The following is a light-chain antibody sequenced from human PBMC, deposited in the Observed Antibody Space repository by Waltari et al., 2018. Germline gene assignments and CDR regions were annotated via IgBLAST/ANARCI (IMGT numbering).Light chain of an antibody. V-gene: IGKV1-39*01. J-gene: IGKJ4*01. CDR2: AAS. CDR3: QQSYNTPLT. CDR1: QSISTY. Sequence: DIQMTPSPSSLSASVGDRVTITCRASQSISTYLNWYQQKPGKAPKLLIYAASSLQSGVPSRFSGGGSGADFTLTISSLQPEDFATYYCQQSYNTPLTFGGGTKVEIK.